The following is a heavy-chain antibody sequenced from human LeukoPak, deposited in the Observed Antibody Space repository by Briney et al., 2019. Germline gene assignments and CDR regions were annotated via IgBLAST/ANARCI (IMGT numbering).Heavy chain of an antibody. J-gene: IGHJ4*02. CDR3: ARGEITFGGVIAD. CDR2: IKQDGSEK. V-gene: IGHV3-7*01. Sequence: GSLRLSCAASGCTFSSYWMSWVRQAPGKGLEWVANIKQDGSEKYYVDSVKGRFTISRDNAKNSLYLQMNSLRAEDTAVYYCARGEITFGGVIADWGRGTLVTVSS. D-gene: IGHD3-16*02. CDR1: GCTFSSYW.